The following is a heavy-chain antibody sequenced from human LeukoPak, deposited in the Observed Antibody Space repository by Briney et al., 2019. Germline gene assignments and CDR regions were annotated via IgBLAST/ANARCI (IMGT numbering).Heavy chain of an antibody. Sequence: ASVKVSCKVSGYTLTELSMHWVRQAPGKGLEWMGGFDPEDGETIYAQKFQGRVTITADKSTSTAYMELSSLRSEDTAMYYCTRGGPVAGTHKYFQHWGQGTLVTVSS. J-gene: IGHJ1*01. CDR3: TRGGPVAGTHKYFQH. CDR1: GYTLTELS. D-gene: IGHD6-19*01. CDR2: FDPEDGET. V-gene: IGHV1-24*01.